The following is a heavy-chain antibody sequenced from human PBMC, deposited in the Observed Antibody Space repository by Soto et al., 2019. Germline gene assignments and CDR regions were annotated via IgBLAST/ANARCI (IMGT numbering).Heavy chain of an antibody. CDR1: GLTVSGSY. CDR2: IYSDGST. V-gene: IGHV3-53*01. CDR3: ARESLTISRIYFDY. Sequence: GGSLRLSCAASGLTVSGSYMTWVRQAPGMGLQWVSVIYSDGSTYYADSVKGRFSTSRDIAKNMLYLQMNSLRAEDTAVYYCARESLTISRIYFDYWGQGTLVTVSS. J-gene: IGHJ4*02. D-gene: IGHD3-9*01.